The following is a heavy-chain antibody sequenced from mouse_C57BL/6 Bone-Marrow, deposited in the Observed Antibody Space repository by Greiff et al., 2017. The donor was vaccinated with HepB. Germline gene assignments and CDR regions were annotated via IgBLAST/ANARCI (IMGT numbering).Heavy chain of an antibody. Sequence: QVQLKQPGAELVKPGASVKLSCKASGYTFTSYWMHWVKQRPGQGLEWIGMIHPNSGSTNYNEKFKSKATLTVDKSSSTAYMQLSSLTSEDSAVYYCAREGNYGSWFAYWGQGTLVTVSA. J-gene: IGHJ3*01. CDR1: GYTFTSYW. CDR3: AREGNYGSWFAY. V-gene: IGHV1-64*01. CDR2: IHPNSGST. D-gene: IGHD1-1*01.